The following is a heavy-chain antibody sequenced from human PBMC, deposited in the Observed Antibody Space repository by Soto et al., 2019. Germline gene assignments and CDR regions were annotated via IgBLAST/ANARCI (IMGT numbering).Heavy chain of an antibody. CDR1: GFTFSSYA. D-gene: IGHD1-1*01. CDR3: AKGRGQNWNLDY. Sequence: EVQLLESGGYSVQPGGSLRLSCAASGFTFSSYAMHWVRRPPGKGLEWVSSISGSGGTAYYADSVQGRYSISRDSLVNTLYLQMNSLRAEHTAVYYCAKGRGQNWNLDYWGQGTLVTVSP. CDR2: ISGSGGTA. J-gene: IGHJ4*02. V-gene: IGHV3-23*01.